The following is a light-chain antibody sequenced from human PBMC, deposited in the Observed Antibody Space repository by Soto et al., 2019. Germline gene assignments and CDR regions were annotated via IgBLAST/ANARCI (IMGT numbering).Light chain of an antibody. V-gene: IGKV3-20*01. CDR2: GAS. J-gene: IGKJ1*01. CDR1: QSVSIL. CDR3: QQYGGSPRT. Sequence: EIVMTQSPATLSVSPGERATLSCRASQSVSILLAWYQQKPGQAPRLLIYGASSRATDISDRFSGSGSGTDFTLTISRLEPEDFAVYYCQQYGGSPRTFGQGTKVDIK.